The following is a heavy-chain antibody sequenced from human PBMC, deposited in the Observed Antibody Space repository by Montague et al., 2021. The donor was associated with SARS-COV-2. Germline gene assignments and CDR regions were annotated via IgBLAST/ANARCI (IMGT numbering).Heavy chain of an antibody. Sequence: CAISGDSVSSNTATWNWIRQSPSRGLEWLGRTYYRSKWYHDYAISLKSRITINPDTSKNQVVLSMTNVDPADTATYYCARIRSDPPLLYLGVWDYYFDFWGQGILVSVSS. D-gene: IGHD3-16*02. V-gene: IGHV6-1*01. J-gene: IGHJ4*02. CDR3: ARIRSDPPLLYLGVWDYYFDF. CDR1: GDSVSSNTAT. CDR2: TYYRSKWYH.